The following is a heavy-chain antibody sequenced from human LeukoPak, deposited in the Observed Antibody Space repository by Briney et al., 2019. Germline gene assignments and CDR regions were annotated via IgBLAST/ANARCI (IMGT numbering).Heavy chain of an antibody. CDR3: AKDLGMVTFGGVIVDY. Sequence: GGSLRLSCAASGFTFSSYAMSWVRQAPGKGLEWVSAISGSGGSTYYADSVKGRFTISRDNSKNTLYLQMNSLRAEDTAVYYCAKDLGMVTFGGVIVDYWGQGTLVTVSS. CDR2: ISGSGGST. V-gene: IGHV3-23*01. J-gene: IGHJ4*02. D-gene: IGHD3-16*02. CDR1: GFTFSSYA.